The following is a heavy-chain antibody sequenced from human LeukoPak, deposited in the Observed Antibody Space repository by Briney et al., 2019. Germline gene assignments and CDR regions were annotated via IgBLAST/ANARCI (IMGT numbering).Heavy chain of an antibody. V-gene: IGHV3-23*01. CDR1: GFTFSSYA. Sequence: GSLRLFCSASGFTFSSYALGRVRPAPGKGLEWVSAISGSGGSTYYADSVKGRFTISRDNSKNTLYLQMNSLRAEDTAVYYCAKDPTTYYYGSGSPDYWGQGTLVTVSS. CDR2: ISGSGGST. CDR3: AKDPTTYYYGSGSPDY. D-gene: IGHD3-10*01. J-gene: IGHJ4*02.